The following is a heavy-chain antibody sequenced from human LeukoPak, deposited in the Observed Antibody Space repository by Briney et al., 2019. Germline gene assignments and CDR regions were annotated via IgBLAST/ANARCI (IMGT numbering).Heavy chain of an antibody. CDR3: ARGEVGATGGTLDY. V-gene: IGHV4-39*07. D-gene: IGHD1-26*01. Sequence: SETLSLTCTVSGASISTSDDYWGWIRQPPGKGLEWIGSLSYSGSPYYNPSLKSRVTISVDTSKNQFSLKLSSVTAADTAVYYCARGEVGATGGTLDYWGQGTLVTVSS. CDR2: LSYSGSP. J-gene: IGHJ4*02. CDR1: GASISTSDDY.